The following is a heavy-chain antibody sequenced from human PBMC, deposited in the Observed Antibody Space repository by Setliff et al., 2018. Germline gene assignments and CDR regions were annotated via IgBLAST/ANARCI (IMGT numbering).Heavy chain of an antibody. CDR3: ARKVEQWLTPHFDY. Sequence: PSETLSLTCSVSGYSIITGYCWAWIRRLPGKGLEWIGYVHFTGSTNYNPSLKGRVTMSVDVSKSQFSLRLSSVTAADTAVYYCARKVEQWLTPHFDYWGQGALVTVSS. CDR1: GYSIITGYC. J-gene: IGHJ4*02. D-gene: IGHD6-19*01. V-gene: IGHV4-59*01. CDR2: VHFTGST.